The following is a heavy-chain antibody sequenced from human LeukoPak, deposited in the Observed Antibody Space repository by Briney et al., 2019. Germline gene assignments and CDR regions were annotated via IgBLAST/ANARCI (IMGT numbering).Heavy chain of an antibody. CDR1: GFTFSSYW. V-gene: IGHV3-7*01. J-gene: IGHJ6*02. D-gene: IGHD2-2*01. Sequence: GGSLRLSCAASGFTFSSYWMSWVRQAPGKGLEWVANIKQDGSEKYYVDSVKGRFTISRDNAKNSLYLQMNSLRAEDTAVYYCARVIVVVPAAISANYYYYYGMDVWGQGTTVTVSS. CDR2: IKQDGSEK. CDR3: ARVIVVVPAAISANYYYYYGMDV.